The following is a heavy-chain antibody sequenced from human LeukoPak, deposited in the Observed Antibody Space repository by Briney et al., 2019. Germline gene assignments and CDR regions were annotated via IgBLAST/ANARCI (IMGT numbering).Heavy chain of an antibody. Sequence: KTSCKASGHSFTSYWIGWVRQMPGKGLEWMGIIYPGDSDTRCSPSFQGQVTISADKSISTAYLQWSSLKASDTAMYYCARRGYSYGQYYFDYWGQGTLVTVSS. D-gene: IGHD5-18*01. CDR2: IYPGDSDT. J-gene: IGHJ4*02. V-gene: IGHV5-51*01. CDR1: GHSFTSYW. CDR3: ARRGYSYGQYYFDY.